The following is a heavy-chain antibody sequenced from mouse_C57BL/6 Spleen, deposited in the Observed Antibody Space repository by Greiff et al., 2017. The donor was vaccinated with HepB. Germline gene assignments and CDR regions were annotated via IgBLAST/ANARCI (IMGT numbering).Heavy chain of an antibody. J-gene: IGHJ4*01. D-gene: IGHD1-3*01. Sequence: VQLQESGPELVKPGASVKISCKASGYSFTSYYIHWVKQRPGQGLEWIGWIYPGSGNTKYNEKFKGKATLTADTSSSTAYMQLSSLTSEDSAVYYCAMDKGYAMDYWGQGTSVTVSS. CDR1: GYSFTSYY. CDR2: IYPGSGNT. CDR3: AMDKGYAMDY. V-gene: IGHV1-66*01.